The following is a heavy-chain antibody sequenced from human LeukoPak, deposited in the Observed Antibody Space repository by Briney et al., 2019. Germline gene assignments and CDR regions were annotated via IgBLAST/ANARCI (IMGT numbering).Heavy chain of an antibody. Sequence: PGGSLRLSCAASRYTFSSYWMSWVRQAPGKGGVWVANIKQDGSEKYYVDSVKGRFTISRDNAKNSLYLQMNRLTVEYTAVYLCASDGGGEYHLLYYNDYWGQGTVVNFSS. D-gene: IGHD2-2*01. CDR2: IKQDGSEK. J-gene: IGHJ4*02. CDR3: ASDGGGEYHLLYYNDY. V-gene: IGHV3-7*01. CDR1: RYTFSSYW.